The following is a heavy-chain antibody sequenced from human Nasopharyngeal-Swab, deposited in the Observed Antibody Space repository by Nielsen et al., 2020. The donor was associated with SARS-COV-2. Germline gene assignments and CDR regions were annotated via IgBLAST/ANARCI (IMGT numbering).Heavy chain of an antibody. V-gene: IGHV1-46*01. CDR2: ITPSGGAT. J-gene: IGHJ5*02. CDR3: ASEPGGMAAPGKHFDP. D-gene: IGHD6-13*01. CDR1: GFTFSHYF. Sequence: ASVKVSCKASGFTFSHYFMHWVRQAPGQGLGWMGVITPSGGATNYARKFRGRVTMTRDPSTSTVYLDLSSLKSEDTAAYFCASEPGGMAAPGKHFDPWGQGTLVTVSS.